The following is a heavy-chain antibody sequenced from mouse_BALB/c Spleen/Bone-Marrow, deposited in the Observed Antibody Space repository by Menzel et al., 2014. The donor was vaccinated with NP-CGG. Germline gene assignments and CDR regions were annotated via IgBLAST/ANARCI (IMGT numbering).Heavy chain of an antibody. D-gene: IGHD1-2*01. V-gene: IGHV1S29*02. CDR3: ARGIITLYYYTMDY. CDR1: GYTFTDYN. J-gene: IGHJ4*01. CDR2: IYPNNGGT. Sequence: VQLQQSGPELVKPGASVKISCKASGYTFTDYNMHWVKQSHGKSLEWIGYIYPNNGGTGYNQKFKNKATLTEDNSSSTAYMELRSLTSEDSAVYYCARGIITLYYYTMDYWGQGTSVTVSS.